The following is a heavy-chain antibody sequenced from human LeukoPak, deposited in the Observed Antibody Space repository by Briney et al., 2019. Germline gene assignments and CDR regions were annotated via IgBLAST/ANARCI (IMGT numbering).Heavy chain of an antibody. CDR2: IRSNTAYGGTT. Sequence: GGSLRLSCTASGFTFADHAMSWVRQAPGKGLEWVGFIRSNTAYGGTTEYAASVKGRFTISRDDSKSIAYLQMNSLKTEDTAVYYCTRYSGYSDYWGQGTLVTVSS. D-gene: IGHD5-12*01. V-gene: IGHV3-49*04. CDR3: TRYSGYSDY. CDR1: GFTFADHA. J-gene: IGHJ4*02.